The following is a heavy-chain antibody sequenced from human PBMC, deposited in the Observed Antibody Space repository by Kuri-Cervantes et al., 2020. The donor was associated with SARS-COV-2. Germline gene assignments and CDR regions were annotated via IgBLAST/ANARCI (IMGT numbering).Heavy chain of an antibody. CDR2: ISSSSSYI. D-gene: IGHD2-2*02. V-gene: IGHV3-21*01. Sequence: GESLKISCAASGFTFSSYSMNWVRQAPGKGLEWVSSISSSSSYIYYAHSAKGRFTISRDNAKNSLYLQMNSLRAEDTAVYYCARDDCSSTSCYIGTGINAFDIWGQGTKVTVSS. CDR3: ARDDCSSTSCYIGTGINAFDI. J-gene: IGHJ3*02. CDR1: GFTFSSYS.